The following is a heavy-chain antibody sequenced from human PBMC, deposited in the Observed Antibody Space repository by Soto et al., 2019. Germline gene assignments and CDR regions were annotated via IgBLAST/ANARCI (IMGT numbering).Heavy chain of an antibody. CDR2: MNPNSGNT. CDR1: GYTFTSYD. J-gene: IGHJ3*02. V-gene: IGHV1-8*02. CDR3: AFSGWSPPDAFDI. D-gene: IGHD6-19*01. Sequence: ASVKVSCKASGYTFTSYDINWVRQATGQGLEWMGWMNPNSGNTGYAQKFQGRVTMTRNTSISTAYMELSSLRSEDTAVYYCAFSGWSPPDAFDIWGQGTMVTVSS.